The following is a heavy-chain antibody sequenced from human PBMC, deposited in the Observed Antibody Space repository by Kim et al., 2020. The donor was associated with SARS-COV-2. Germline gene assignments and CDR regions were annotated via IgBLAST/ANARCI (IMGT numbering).Heavy chain of an antibody. CDR2: IYYSGST. D-gene: IGHD3-16*02. CDR1: GGSISSSSYY. J-gene: IGHJ5*02. CDR3: ASPYYDYVWGSYRGNWFDP. V-gene: IGHV4-39*01. Sequence: SETLYLTCTVSGGSISSSSYYWGWIRQPPGKGLEWIGSIYYSGSTYYNPSLKSRVTISVDTSKNQFSLKLSSVTAADTAVYYCASPYYDYVWGSYRGNWFDPWGQGTLVTVSS.